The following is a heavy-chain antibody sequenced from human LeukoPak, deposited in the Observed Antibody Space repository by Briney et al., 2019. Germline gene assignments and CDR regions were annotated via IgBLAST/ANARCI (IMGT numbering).Heavy chain of an antibody. D-gene: IGHD3-22*01. CDR2: VNPSSGST. CDR3: ARDGEYYDSSGSYFDY. CDR1: GYTFTTYY. V-gene: IGHV1-46*01. J-gene: IGHJ4*02. Sequence: ASVKVSCKASGYTFTTYYMHWVRQAPGQGLEWMGIVNPSSGSTSYAQKFQGRVTMTRDTSTSTFYMELRSLKSEDTAVYYCARDGEYYDSSGSYFDYWGQGTLVTVSS.